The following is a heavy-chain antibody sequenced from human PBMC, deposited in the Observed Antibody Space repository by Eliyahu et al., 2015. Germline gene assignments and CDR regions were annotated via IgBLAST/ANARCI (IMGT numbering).Heavy chain of an antibody. CDR3: ARDRGGYSYGYNAFDI. V-gene: IGHV1-69*05. CDR2: IIPIFGTA. J-gene: IGHJ3*02. CDR1: GGTFSSYA. D-gene: IGHD5-18*01. Sequence: VQSGAEVKKPGSSVKVSCKASGGTFSSYAISWVRQAPGQGLEWMGGIIPIFGTAKLRTEVPGQSHDYHGRIHNHSLHGPGRPRTGGTGRYFCARDRGGYSYGYNAFDIWGQGTMVTVSS.